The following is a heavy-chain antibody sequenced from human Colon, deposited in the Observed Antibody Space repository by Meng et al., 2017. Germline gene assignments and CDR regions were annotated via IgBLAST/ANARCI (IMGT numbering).Heavy chain of an antibody. CDR3: ARDGGGHDHGRFYYYGSDV. CDR2: ISTSGATI. Sequence: GESLKISCTASGFIFSSYETNWVRQTPGKGLEWVSFISTSGATIHYADSVKGRFTISRDNAKNSLYLQMNSLRDEDTALYYCARDGGGHDHGRFYYYGSDVWGQGTTVTVSS. V-gene: IGHV3-48*03. J-gene: IGHJ6*02. D-gene: IGHD3-16*01. CDR1: GFIFSSYE.